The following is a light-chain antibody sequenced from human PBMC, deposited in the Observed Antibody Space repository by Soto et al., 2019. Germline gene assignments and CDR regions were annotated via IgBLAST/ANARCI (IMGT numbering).Light chain of an antibody. CDR3: QQYNNWLWT. V-gene: IGKV3-15*01. J-gene: IGKJ1*01. CDR1: QSVSRN. CDR2: DAS. Sequence: EIVMTQSPATLSVSPGERATLSCRASQSVSRNVAWYQQKPGQAPRLLIHDASTRATGISVRFSGSGSGTEFPLNISSLQSEDFAVYYCQQYNNWLWTFGQGTKVEIK.